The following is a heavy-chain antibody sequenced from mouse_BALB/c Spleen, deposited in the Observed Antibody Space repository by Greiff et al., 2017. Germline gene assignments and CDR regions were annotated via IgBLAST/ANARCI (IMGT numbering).Heavy chain of an antibody. CDR2: INPSTGYT. CDR1: GYTFTSYW. D-gene: IGHD4-1*01. CDR3: ARWEFAY. V-gene: IGHV1-7*01. Sequence: QVQLKQSGAELAKPGASVKMSCKASGYTFTSYWMHWVKQRPGQGLEWIGYINPSTGYTEYNQKFKDKATLTADKSSSTAYMQLSSLTSEDSAVYYCARWEFAYWGQGTLVTVSA. J-gene: IGHJ3*01.